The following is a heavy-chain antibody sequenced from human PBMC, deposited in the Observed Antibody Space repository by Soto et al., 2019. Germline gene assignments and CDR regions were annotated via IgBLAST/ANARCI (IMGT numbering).Heavy chain of an antibody. CDR2: IYYSGNT. D-gene: IGHD6-6*01. CDR3: ARGIYSTSSFFDS. J-gene: IGHJ4*02. Sequence: SETLSLTCTVSGDSISTADYYWNWIRQPPGKGLEWIGYIYYSGNTYYIPSLKSRVTISVDTSKNQISLKLNSVTAADTAVYYCARGIYSTSSFFDSWGQGTLVTVS. CDR1: GDSISTADYY. V-gene: IGHV4-30-4*01.